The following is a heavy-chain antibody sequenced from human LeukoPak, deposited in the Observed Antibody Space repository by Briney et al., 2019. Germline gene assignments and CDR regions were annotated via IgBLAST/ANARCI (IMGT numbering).Heavy chain of an antibody. CDR2: IYPGDSRT. Sequence: GESLKISCRGSGYTLATYWIGWVRQMPGKGLEWMGIIYPGDSRTTYSPSFQGQVTISADKSIRTAYLQWNSLKASDTAIYYGVIHLSDKTSCPNYWAPETLITVAS. J-gene: IGHJ4*02. V-gene: IGHV5-51*01. CDR3: VIHLSDKTSCPNY. D-gene: IGHD2-2*01. CDR1: GYTLATYW.